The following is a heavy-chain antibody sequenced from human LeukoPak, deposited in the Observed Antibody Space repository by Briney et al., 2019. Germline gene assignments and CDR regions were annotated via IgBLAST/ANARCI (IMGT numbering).Heavy chain of an antibody. J-gene: IGHJ3*02. D-gene: IGHD3-3*01. CDR1: GGSFSGYY. CDR3: ARASSYYDFWSGYFLDAFDI. CDR2: IYYSGST. Sequence: KPSETLSLTCAVYGGSFSGYYWSWIRQPPGKGLEWIGYIYYSGSTNYNPSLKSRVTVSVDTSKNQFSLKLSSVTAADTAVYYCARASSYYDFWSGYFLDAFDIWGQGTMVTVSS. V-gene: IGHV4-59*01.